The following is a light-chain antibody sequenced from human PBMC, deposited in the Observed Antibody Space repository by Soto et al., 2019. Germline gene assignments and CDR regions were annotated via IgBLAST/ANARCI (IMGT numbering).Light chain of an antibody. J-gene: IGLJ2*01. CDR2: GNS. CDR3: QSYYSRLSGNVV. Sequence: QSVLTQPPSVSGAPGQRVTISCTGSSSNIGAGYDVHWYQQLPGTAPKLLIYGNSNRPSGVPDRFSGSKSGTSASLAITGLQAEDEADYYCQSYYSRLSGNVVFGGGTKLTVL. V-gene: IGLV1-40*01. CDR1: SSNIGAGYD.